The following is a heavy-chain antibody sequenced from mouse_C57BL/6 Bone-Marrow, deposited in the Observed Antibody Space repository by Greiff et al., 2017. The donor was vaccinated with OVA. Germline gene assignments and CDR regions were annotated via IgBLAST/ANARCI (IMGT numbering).Heavy chain of an antibody. D-gene: IGHD2-1*01. V-gene: IGHV1-59*01. CDR1: GYTFTSYW. J-gene: IGHJ2*01. CDR3: ARGVTVDY. CDR2: IDPSDSYT. Sequence: QVQLQQPGAELVRPGTSVKLSCKASGYTFTSYWMHWVKQRPGQGLEWIGVIDPSDSYTNYNQKFKSKATLTVDTSSSTAYMQLSSLTSEDSAVYYCARGVTVDYWGQGTTLTVSS.